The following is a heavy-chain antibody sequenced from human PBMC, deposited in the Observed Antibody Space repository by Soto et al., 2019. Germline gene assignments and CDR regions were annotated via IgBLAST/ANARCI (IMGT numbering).Heavy chain of an antibody. J-gene: IGHJ6*02. Sequence: PGGSLRLSCAASGFTFSSYSMNWVRQAPGKGLEWVSYISSSSSTIYYADSVKGRFTISRDNAKNSLYLQMNSLRDEDTAVYYCARAQRVDTAMVYYYYYYGMDVWGQGTTVTVSS. V-gene: IGHV3-48*02. CDR2: ISSSSSTI. CDR1: GFTFSSYS. D-gene: IGHD5-18*01. CDR3: ARAQRVDTAMVYYYYYYGMDV.